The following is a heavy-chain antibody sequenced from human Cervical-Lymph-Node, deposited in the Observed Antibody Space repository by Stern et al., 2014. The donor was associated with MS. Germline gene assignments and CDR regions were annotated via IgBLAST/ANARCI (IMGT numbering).Heavy chain of an antibody. J-gene: IGHJ6*02. CDR2: INTAGRTT. CDR3: AAAADCGGGRCYPYYYNGMDV. D-gene: IGHD2-21*01. Sequence: EVQLVQSGGGLVQPGGSLRLSCAASGFTFSRYWIHWVRQVPGKGLVWVSRINTAGRTTTYADSVRGRFTISRDNANNMVYLQMSSLRAEDTAAYYCAAAADCGGGRCYPYYYNGMDVWGQGATVTVSS. V-gene: IGHV3-74*02. CDR1: GFTFSRYW.